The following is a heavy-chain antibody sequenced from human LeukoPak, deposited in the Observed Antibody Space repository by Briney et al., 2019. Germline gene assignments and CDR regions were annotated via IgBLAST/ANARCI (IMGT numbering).Heavy chain of an antibody. D-gene: IGHD2-15*01. CDR1: GFTFSSYA. CDR2: I. Sequence: PGGSLRLSCAASGFTFSSYAMSWVCQAPGKGLEWVSAIKGRFTISRGNSKNTLYLQMNSLRAEDTAVYYCAKDRNIYCSGGSCYSSWGQGTLVTVSS. J-gene: IGHJ5*02. V-gene: IGHV3-23*01. CDR3: AKDRNIYCSGGSCYSS.